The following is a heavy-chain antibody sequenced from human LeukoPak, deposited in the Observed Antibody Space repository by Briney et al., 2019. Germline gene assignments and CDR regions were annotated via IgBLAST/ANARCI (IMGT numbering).Heavy chain of an antibody. CDR3: ARSDYYDSSGYYWNY. CDR2: IYYSGST. D-gene: IGHD3-22*01. Sequence: SETLSLTCTVSGGSISSYYWSWLRQPPGKGLEWIGYIYYSGSTNYNPSLKSRVTISVDTSKNQFSLKLSSVTAADTAVYYCARSDYYDSSGYYWNYWGQGTLVTVSS. J-gene: IGHJ4*02. V-gene: IGHV4-59*08. CDR1: GGSISSYY.